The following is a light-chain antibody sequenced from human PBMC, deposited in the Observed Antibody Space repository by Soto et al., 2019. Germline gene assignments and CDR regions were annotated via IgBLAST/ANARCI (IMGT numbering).Light chain of an antibody. CDR2: WAS. V-gene: IGKV4-1*01. CDR3: QQYYSSPTWT. Sequence: DIVMTQSPDSLAVSLGERATINCKSSQNILYSSNNKNYLAWYQQKAGQPPKLLIYWASTRESGVPDRFSGNGSGTDFTLTISSLQAEDVAVYYCQQYYSSPTWTFGQGTKVDIK. J-gene: IGKJ1*01. CDR1: QNILYSSNNKNY.